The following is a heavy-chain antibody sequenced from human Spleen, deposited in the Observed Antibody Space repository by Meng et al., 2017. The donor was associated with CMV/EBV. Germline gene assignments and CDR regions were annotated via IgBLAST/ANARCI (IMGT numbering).Heavy chain of an antibody. CDR2: IYSSGSV. V-gene: IGHV4-38-2*02. Sequence: SETLSLTCTVSGYSIGSGYHWGWIRQPPGKGLEWIGSIYSSGSVYYNPSLRSRVTISVDTSKNQFSLKLTSVTATDTAVYYCARDAYSNSDYWGQGTLVTVSS. J-gene: IGHJ4*02. CDR3: ARDAYSNSDY. CDR1: GYSIGSGYH. D-gene: IGHD4-11*01.